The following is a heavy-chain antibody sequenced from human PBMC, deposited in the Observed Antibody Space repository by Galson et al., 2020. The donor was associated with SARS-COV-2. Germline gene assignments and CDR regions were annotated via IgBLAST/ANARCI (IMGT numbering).Heavy chain of an antibody. CDR1: GFTFSDYY. J-gene: IGHJ6*02. CDR3: ARDQFPLYSSSTGFGMDV. Sequence: KIGESLKISCAASGFTFSDYYMNWIRQAPGKGLAWVSYISDSTIYTNYADSVKGRFTISRDNAKNSLYLQMNSLRAEDTAVYYCARDQFPLYSSSTGFGMDVWGQGTTFTVSS. CDR2: ISDSTIYT. V-gene: IGHV3-11*06. D-gene: IGHD6-13*01.